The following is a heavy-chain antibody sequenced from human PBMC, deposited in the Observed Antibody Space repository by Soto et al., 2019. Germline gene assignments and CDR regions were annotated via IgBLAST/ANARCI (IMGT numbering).Heavy chain of an antibody. CDR1: GFTFDDYA. D-gene: IGHD3-3*01. J-gene: IGHJ4*02. V-gene: IGHV3-9*01. CDR3: AKDTGDFWSGLDY. Sequence: GGSLSLSCAASGFTFDDYAMHWVRQAPGKGLEWVSGISWNSGSIGYADSVKGRFTISRDNAKNSLYLQMNSLRAEDTALYYCAKDTGDFWSGLDYWGQGTLVTVSS. CDR2: ISWNSGSI.